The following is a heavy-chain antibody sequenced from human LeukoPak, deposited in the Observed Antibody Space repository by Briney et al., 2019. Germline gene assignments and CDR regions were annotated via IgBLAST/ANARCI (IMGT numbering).Heavy chain of an antibody. CDR1: GYTFTSYG. CDR3: ARLRIQLWADYYMDV. CDR2: ISAYNGNT. Sequence: SVKVSCKASGYTFTSYGISWVRQAPGQGLERMGWISAYNGNTNYAQKLQGRVTMTTDTSTSTAYMELRSLRSDDTAVYYCARLRIQLWADYYMDVWGKGTTVTVSS. V-gene: IGHV1-18*01. J-gene: IGHJ6*03. D-gene: IGHD5-18*01.